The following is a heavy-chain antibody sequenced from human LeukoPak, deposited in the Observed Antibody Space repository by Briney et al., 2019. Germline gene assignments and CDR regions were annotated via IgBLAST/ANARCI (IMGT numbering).Heavy chain of an antibody. CDR3: ARAERLLEWLLDS. D-gene: IGHD3-3*01. V-gene: IGHV3-21*01. Sequence: GGSLRLSCAASGFTFSRHTMNWVRQAPGKGLEWVSSISSTGSYIYYAESLKGRFTVSRDNAKNYVYLQMNSLRVDDTAVYYCARAERLLEWLLDSWGQGTLVTVPS. CDR2: ISSTGSYI. CDR1: GFTFSRHT. J-gene: IGHJ4*02.